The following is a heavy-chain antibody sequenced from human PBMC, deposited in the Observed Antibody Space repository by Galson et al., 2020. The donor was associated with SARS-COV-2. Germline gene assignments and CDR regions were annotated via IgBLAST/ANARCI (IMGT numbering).Heavy chain of an antibody. Sequence: WETLSLTCAVYRGSFSGYYWSWIRQPPGKGLEWIGEINHSGSTNYNPSLKSRVTISVDTSKNQFSLKLTSVTAADTAVYYCARVNTVTAFDYWGQGTLVTVSS. V-gene: IGHV4-34*01. D-gene: IGHD2-21*02. CDR2: INHSGST. J-gene: IGHJ4*02. CDR1: RGSFSGYY. CDR3: ARVNTVTAFDY.